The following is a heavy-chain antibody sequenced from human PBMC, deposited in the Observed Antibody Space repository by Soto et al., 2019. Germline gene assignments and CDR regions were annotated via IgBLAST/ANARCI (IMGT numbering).Heavy chain of an antibody. CDR2: ISGYNGNT. CDR1: GYTFSNYG. Sequence: QVQLVQSGAEVKKPGASVTVSSKTSGYTFSNYGISWVRQAPGQGLEWMGWISGYNGNTNYAQTVQGRVTMTTDTSTGTVYMELRSLKSDDTAIYYCSRFIMVGGWFDPNYYHGMDVWGQGTTVTVSS. D-gene: IGHD6-19*01. V-gene: IGHV1-18*01. J-gene: IGHJ6*02. CDR3: SRFIMVGGWFDPNYYHGMDV.